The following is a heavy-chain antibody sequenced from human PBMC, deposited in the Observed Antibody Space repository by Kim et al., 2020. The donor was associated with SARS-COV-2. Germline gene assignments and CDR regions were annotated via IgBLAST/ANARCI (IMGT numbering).Heavy chain of an antibody. J-gene: IGHJ4*02. Sequence: GGSLRLSCAASGFTFSSYWMGWVRQAPGKGLEWVANIKQDGSEKQYVDSVKGRFSISRYNAKNSMSLQMNSLRAEDTAVYYCVRAPAAGAERDFDYWGQGTLVTVSS. V-gene: IGHV3-7*01. CDR3: VRAPAAGAERDFDY. CDR2: IKQDGSEK. D-gene: IGHD6-13*01. CDR1: GFTFSSYW.